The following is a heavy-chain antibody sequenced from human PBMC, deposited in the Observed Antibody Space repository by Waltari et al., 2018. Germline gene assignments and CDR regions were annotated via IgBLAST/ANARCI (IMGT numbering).Heavy chain of an antibody. CDR2: VEPENGET. Sequence: EVQMVQSGAEVKKPGSSVKISCKTSGYIFTDYYIHWVQQAPGKGLAWVGLVEPENGETLDAEHVQDRVTITADTSTVTAYMQLRDLKSDDTAVYYCSTLSWNEVRPFDFWGQGTLVTVSS. J-gene: IGHJ5*01. CDR3: STLSWNEVRPFDF. V-gene: IGHV1-69-2*01. D-gene: IGHD1-1*01. CDR1: GYIFTDYY.